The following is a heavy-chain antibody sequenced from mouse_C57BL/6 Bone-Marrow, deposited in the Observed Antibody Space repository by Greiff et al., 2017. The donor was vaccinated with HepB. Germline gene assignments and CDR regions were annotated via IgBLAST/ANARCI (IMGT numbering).Heavy chain of an antibody. CDR1: GFNIKDDY. J-gene: IGHJ2*01. Sequence: VQLKESGAELVRPGASVKLSCTASGFNIKDDYMHWVKQRPEQGLEWIGWIDPENGDTEYASKFQGKATITADTSSNTAYLQLSSLTSEDTAVYYCTRVTGRGYWGQGTTLTVSS. V-gene: IGHV14-4*01. CDR2: IDPENGDT. D-gene: IGHD4-1*01. CDR3: TRVTGRGY.